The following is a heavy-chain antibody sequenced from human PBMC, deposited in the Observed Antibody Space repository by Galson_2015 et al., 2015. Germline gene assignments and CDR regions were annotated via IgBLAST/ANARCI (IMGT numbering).Heavy chain of an antibody. CDR3: ATERLTFTTIVVVSFDY. Sequence: SLRLSCAASGLTCSNAWMSWVRQAPGKGLEWVGRIKSKADGGATAYGAPVKGRFTISRDDSKNTLYLQMNSLKTEDTAVYFCATERLTFTTIVVVSFDYWGQGNLVTVSS. D-gene: IGHD3-22*01. V-gene: IGHV3-15*01. CDR2: IKSKADGGAT. J-gene: IGHJ4*02. CDR1: GLTCSNAW.